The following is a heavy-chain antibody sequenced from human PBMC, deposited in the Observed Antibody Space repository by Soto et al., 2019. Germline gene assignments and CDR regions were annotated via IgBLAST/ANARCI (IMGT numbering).Heavy chain of an antibody. D-gene: IGHD3-3*01. V-gene: IGHV3-20*01. CDR2: INWNGGST. J-gene: IGHJ6*03. CDR1: GFTFDDYG. Sequence: PGGSLRLSCAASGFTFDDYGMSWVRQAPGKGLEWVSGINWNGGSTGYADSVKGRFTISRDNAKNSLYLQMNSLRAEDTALYHCARGGADLERVRYYYYYMDVWGQGTTVTVSS. CDR3: ARGGADLERVRYYYYYMDV.